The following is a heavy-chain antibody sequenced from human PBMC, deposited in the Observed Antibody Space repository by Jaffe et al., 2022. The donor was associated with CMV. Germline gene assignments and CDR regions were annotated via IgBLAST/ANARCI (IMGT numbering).Heavy chain of an antibody. D-gene: IGHD3-9*01. CDR1: GGSISSSSYY. Sequence: QLQLQESGPGLVKPSETLSLTCTVSGGSISSSSYYWGWIRQPPGKGLEWIGSIYYSGSTYYNPSLKSRVTISVDTSKNQFSLKLSSVTAADTAVYYCARQRDYDILTGTVYYYYYMDVWGKGTTVTVSS. V-gene: IGHV4-39*01. CDR2: IYYSGST. CDR3: ARQRDYDILTGTVYYYYYMDV. J-gene: IGHJ6*03.